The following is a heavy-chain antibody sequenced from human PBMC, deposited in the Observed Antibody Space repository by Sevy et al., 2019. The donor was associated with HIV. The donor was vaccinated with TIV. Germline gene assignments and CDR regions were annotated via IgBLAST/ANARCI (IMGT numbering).Heavy chain of an antibody. CDR3: ASSKGYGSGSYYDY. CDR2: ISSSSSYI. V-gene: IGHV3-21*01. J-gene: IGHJ4*02. D-gene: IGHD3-10*01. Sequence: GGSLRLSCAASGFTFSSYSMNWVRQAPGKGLEWVSSISSSSSYIYYADSVKGRFTISRDNAKNSLYLQMNSLRAEDTAVYYCASSKGYGSGSYYDYWGQGTLVTVSS. CDR1: GFTFSSYS.